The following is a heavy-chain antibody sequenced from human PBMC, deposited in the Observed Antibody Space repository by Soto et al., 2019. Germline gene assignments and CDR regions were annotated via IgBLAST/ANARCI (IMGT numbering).Heavy chain of an antibody. V-gene: IGHV1-69*06. CDR1: GGTFSSYA. Sequence: QVQLVQSGAEVKKPGSSVKVSCKASGGTFSSYAISWVRQAPGQGLEWMGGIIPIFGTANYAQKFQGRVTITADKSTSTAYMELRSLRSEDTAVYYCARESDDVDTAMVHYYYYGMDVWGQGTTVTVSS. J-gene: IGHJ6*02. CDR2: IIPIFGTA. CDR3: ARESDDVDTAMVHYYYYGMDV. D-gene: IGHD5-18*01.